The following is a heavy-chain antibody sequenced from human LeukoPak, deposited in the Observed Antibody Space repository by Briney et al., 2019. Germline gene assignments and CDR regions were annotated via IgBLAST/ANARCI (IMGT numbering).Heavy chain of an antibody. CDR3: TVFGDSNH. CDR1: GFTFSDYG. V-gene: IGHV3-33*01. CDR2: IWYDGSNE. D-gene: IGHD4-17*01. Sequence: GGSLRLSCAASGFTFSDYGMEWVRQAPGKGLEWVAAIWYDGSNENYIHSVKGRFTISRDTSKNTLYLQISSLRVEDTAVYYCTVFGDSNHWGQGTLVTVSS. J-gene: IGHJ5*02.